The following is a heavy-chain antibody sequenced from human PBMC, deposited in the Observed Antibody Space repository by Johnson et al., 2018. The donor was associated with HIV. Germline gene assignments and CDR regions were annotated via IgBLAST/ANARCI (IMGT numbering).Heavy chain of an antibody. J-gene: IGHJ3*02. V-gene: IGHV3-15*01. D-gene: IGHD6-19*01. Sequence: VQVVESGGGLVKPGVSLRLSCVASGFIFSNAGMSWVRQAPGKGLEWVGRIKSKTDGGTTDSAAPVKGRFTISRDDSKNTLYLQINSLKTEDTAVYYCTREGRTVAAFTVGAFDIWGQGTMVTVSS. CDR1: GFIFSNAG. CDR3: TREGRTVAAFTVGAFDI. CDR2: IKSKTDGGTT.